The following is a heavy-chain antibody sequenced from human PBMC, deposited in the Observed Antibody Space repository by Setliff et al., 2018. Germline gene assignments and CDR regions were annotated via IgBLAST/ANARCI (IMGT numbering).Heavy chain of an antibody. V-gene: IGHV3-43*01. J-gene: IGHJ6*02. CDR1: GFTFDDYT. CDR2: ISWDGGST. Sequence: GSLRLSCAASGFTFDDYTMHWVRQAPGKGLEWVSLISWDGGSTYYADSVKGRFTTSRDNSKNSLYLQMNSLRTEDTALYYCAKDISRYYYGMDVWGQGTTVTV. CDR3: AKDISRYYYGMDV.